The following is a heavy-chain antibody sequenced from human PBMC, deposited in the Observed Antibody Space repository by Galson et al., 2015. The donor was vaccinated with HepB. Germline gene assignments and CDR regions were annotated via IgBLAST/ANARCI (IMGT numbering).Heavy chain of an antibody. Sequence: SLRLSCAASGFTFSSYWMHWVRQAPGKGLVWVSRINSDGSSTNHADSVKDRFTISRDNAKNTLYLQLNSLRAEDTAVYYCARGVPAGDFDYWGQGTLVTVSS. CDR2: INSDGSST. CDR3: ARGVPAGDFDY. D-gene: IGHD2-2*01. CDR1: GFTFSSYW. V-gene: IGHV3-74*01. J-gene: IGHJ4*02.